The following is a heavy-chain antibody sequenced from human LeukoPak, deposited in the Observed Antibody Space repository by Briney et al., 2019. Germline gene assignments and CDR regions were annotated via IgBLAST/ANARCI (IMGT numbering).Heavy chain of an antibody. J-gene: IGHJ5*02. V-gene: IGHV4-34*01. CDR1: GGSFSGYY. CDR3: ARDIIPNWFDP. D-gene: IGHD2-15*01. Sequence: SETLSLTSAVYGGSFSGYYWSWIRQPPGKGLEWIGEINHSGSTNYNPSLKSRVTISVDTSKNQFSLKLSSVTAADTAVYYCARDIIPNWFDPWGQGTLVTVSS. CDR2: INHSGST.